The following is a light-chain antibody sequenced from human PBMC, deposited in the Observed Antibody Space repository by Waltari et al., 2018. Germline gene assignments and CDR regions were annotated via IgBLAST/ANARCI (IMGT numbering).Light chain of an antibody. Sequence: QSVLTQPPSVSGAPGQRVTISCTGNSSNIGAGYDVHWYHQLPGSAPKLLIYTNAMRPSGVPDRFSGSKSGTSASLAITGLQAEDEAHYYCQSYDNSLSGVVFGGGTKLTVL. CDR3: QSYDNSLSGVV. J-gene: IGLJ2*01. CDR2: TNA. V-gene: IGLV1-40*01. CDR1: SSNIGAGYD.